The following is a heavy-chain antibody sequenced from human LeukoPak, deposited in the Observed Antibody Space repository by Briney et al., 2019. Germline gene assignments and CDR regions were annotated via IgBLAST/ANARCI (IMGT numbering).Heavy chain of an antibody. D-gene: IGHD6-13*01. Sequence: SETLSLTGTVSGGSISSSSYYWGWIHQPPGKGLEWIGSIYYSGSTYYNPSLKSRVTISVDTSKNQFSLKLSSVTAADTAVYYCAGDMLLAAAGTNWFDPWGQGTLVTVSS. CDR2: IYYSGST. V-gene: IGHV4-39*07. CDR3: AGDMLLAAAGTNWFDP. J-gene: IGHJ5*02. CDR1: GGSISSSSYY.